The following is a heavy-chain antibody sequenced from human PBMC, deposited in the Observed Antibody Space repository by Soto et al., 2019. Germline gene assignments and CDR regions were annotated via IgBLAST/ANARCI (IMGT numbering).Heavy chain of an antibody. Sequence: SETLSLTCTVSGGSNIRDGYYWSWIRQHPGKGLEWIAYISYSGSSYSNPSLKSRVTISADTSKNQFSLRLTSVTAADTAVYYCARALSSAAGLYFDFWGQGTLVTVSS. CDR2: ISYSGSS. J-gene: IGHJ4*02. D-gene: IGHD6-13*01. CDR1: GGSNIRDGYY. CDR3: ARALSSAAGLYFDF. V-gene: IGHV4-31*03.